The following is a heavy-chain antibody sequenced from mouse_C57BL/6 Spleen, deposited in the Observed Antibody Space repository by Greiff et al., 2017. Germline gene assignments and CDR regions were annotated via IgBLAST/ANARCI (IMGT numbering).Heavy chain of an antibody. V-gene: IGHV1-53*01. CDR3: AREGSNYLDY. CDR2: INPSNGGT. CDR1: CYTFTSYW. Sequence: QVQLQQPGTELVKPGASVKLSCTASCYTFTSYWLHWVKPSPGQGLEWIGNINPSNGGTNYNEKFKSKATLTVDKSSSTAYMQLSSLTSEDSAVYYCAREGSNYLDYWGQGTTLTVSS. D-gene: IGHD1-1*01. J-gene: IGHJ2*01.